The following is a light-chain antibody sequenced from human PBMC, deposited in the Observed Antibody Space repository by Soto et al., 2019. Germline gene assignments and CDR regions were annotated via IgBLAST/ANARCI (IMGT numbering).Light chain of an antibody. CDR2: DAS. Sequence: DIQMTQSPSSLSASVGGRVTITCQARQDMSSYLSCYQPKPGKAPKLLIYDASYLQTGVPSRLSGSGSGTDFTVTISSQQPEDIATYYCQQYDNRYTFGQGTKLEIK. CDR3: QQYDNRYT. J-gene: IGKJ2*01. CDR1: QDMSSY. V-gene: IGKV1-33*01.